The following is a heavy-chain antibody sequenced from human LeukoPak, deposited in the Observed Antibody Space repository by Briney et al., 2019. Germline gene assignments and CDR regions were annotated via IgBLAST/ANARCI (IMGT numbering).Heavy chain of an antibody. CDR1: GFTFDDYA. Sequence: GGSLRLSCAAPGFTFDDYAMHWVRQAPGKGLEWVSGISWNSGSIGYADSVKGRFTISRDNAKNSLYLQMNSLRAEDMALYYCAKDGYSSGWYLGYFDYWGQGTLVTVSS. CDR3: AKDGYSSGWYLGYFDY. V-gene: IGHV3-9*03. CDR2: ISWNSGSI. D-gene: IGHD6-19*01. J-gene: IGHJ4*02.